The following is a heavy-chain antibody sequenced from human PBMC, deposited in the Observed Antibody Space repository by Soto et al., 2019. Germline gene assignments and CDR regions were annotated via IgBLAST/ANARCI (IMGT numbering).Heavy chain of an antibody. CDR2: IYYSGST. V-gene: IGHV4-39*01. J-gene: IGHJ6*02. CDR3: ASGRLLLMGYYYYGMDV. CDR1: GGSISSSSYY. D-gene: IGHD2-15*01. Sequence: SETLSLTCTVSGGSISSSSYYWVWIRQPPGKGLEWIGSIYYSGSTYYNPSLKSRVTISVDTSKNQFSLKLSSVTAADTAVYYCASGRLLLMGYYYYGMDVWGQGTTVTVSS.